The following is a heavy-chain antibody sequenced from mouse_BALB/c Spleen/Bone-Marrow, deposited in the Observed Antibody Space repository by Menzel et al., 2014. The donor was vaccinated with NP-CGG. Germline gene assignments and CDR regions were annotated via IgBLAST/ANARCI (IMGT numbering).Heavy chain of an antibody. J-gene: IGHJ4*01. Sequence: EVQLVESGGGLVQPGGSLKLSCATSGFTISDYYMYWVRQTPEKRLEWVAYISNGGGSTYYPDTVKGRFTISRDNAKNTLYLQMSRLKSEDTAMYYCARHLYGNYGAMDYWGQGTSVTVST. CDR2: ISNGGGST. CDR3: ARHLYGNYGAMDY. V-gene: IGHV5-12*02. D-gene: IGHD2-1*01. CDR1: GFTISDYY.